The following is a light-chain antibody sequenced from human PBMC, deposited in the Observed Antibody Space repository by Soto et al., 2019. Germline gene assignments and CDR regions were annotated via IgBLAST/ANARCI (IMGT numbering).Light chain of an antibody. J-gene: IGKJ1*01. CDR3: QQYNSYWT. Sequence: DIQMTQSRSTLSASVGDRVTITCRASQSISSWLAWYQQKPGKAPKLLIYKASSLESGVPSRFSGSGSGTEFTLTISSLQPDDFATYYCQQYNSYWTFGQGTKVYIK. CDR2: KAS. CDR1: QSISSW. V-gene: IGKV1-5*03.